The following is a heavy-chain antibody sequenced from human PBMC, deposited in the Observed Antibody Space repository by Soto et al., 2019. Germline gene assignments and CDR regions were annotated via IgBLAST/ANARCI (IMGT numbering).Heavy chain of an antibody. CDR3: AKFFVAGTRGYFDS. CDR1: GFIFSSYA. V-gene: IGHV3-23*01. D-gene: IGHD6-19*01. Sequence: GGSLRLSCTASGFIFSSYAMSWVRQAPGKGLEWVSAISASGDNAYYADSVKGRFAISRDRSKSLYLQMKSLRAEDTAIYYCAKFFVAGTRGYFDSWGQGTLVTVSS. CDR2: ISASGDNA. J-gene: IGHJ4*02.